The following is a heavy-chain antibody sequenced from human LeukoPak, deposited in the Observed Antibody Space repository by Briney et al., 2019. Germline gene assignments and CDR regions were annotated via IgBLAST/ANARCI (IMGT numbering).Heavy chain of an antibody. CDR1: GFTFSHFG. Sequence: GGSLRLSCAASGFTFSHFGMHWVRQAPGKGLEWVAFIRYDGTNRYYADLGKGRFTISRDNSKNTLYLQMNSLRAEDTAVYYCVKVIYCNGDSCYGVYFQHWGQGTLVTVSS. CDR2: IRYDGTNR. J-gene: IGHJ1*01. D-gene: IGHD2-15*01. CDR3: VKVIYCNGDSCYGVYFQH. V-gene: IGHV3-30*02.